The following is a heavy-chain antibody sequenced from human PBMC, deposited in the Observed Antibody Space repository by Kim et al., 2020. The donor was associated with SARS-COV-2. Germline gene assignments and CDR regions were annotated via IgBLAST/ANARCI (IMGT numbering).Heavy chain of an antibody. Sequence: GGSLRLSCAASGFTFSNYAMTWVRQAPGKGLEWVSSITDSGGSTYYAGSVKGRFIISRDNSKNILYLQMNTLTAEDTAVYYCAKHLVVVVWFHHWCQGT. CDR2: ITDSGGST. V-gene: IGHV3-23*01. D-gene: IGHD2-2*01. J-gene: IGHJ1*01. CDR1: GFTFSNYA. CDR3: AKHLVVVVWFHH.